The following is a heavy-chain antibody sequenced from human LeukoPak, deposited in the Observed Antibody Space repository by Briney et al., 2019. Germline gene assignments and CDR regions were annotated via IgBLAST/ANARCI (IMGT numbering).Heavy chain of an antibody. J-gene: IGHJ5*02. D-gene: IGHD1-26*01. CDR2: INHSGST. V-gene: IGHV4-59*01. Sequence: SETLSLTCTVSGGSISSYYWNWIRQPPGKGLEWIGEINHSGSTNYNPSLKSRVTISVDTSKNQFSLKLSSVTAADTAMYYCARDSSGSYYRWFDPWGQGTLVTVSS. CDR1: GGSISSYY. CDR3: ARDSSGSYYRWFDP.